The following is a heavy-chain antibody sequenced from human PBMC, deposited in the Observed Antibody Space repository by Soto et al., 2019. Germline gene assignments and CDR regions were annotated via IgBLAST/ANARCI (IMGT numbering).Heavy chain of an antibody. CDR1: GFTLSGNS. D-gene: IGHD3-10*01. J-gene: IGHJ5*02. V-gene: IGHV3-23*01. CDR3: AKWSGFGDA. CDR2: ISNDGSTT. Sequence: GGSLRLSCAASGFTLSGNSMAWVRQAPGKRLQWVSGISNDGSTTFYIDSVRGRFTISRDTSTNTLYLQMDSLRVEDTAVYFCAKWSGFGDAWGQGTLVTVSS.